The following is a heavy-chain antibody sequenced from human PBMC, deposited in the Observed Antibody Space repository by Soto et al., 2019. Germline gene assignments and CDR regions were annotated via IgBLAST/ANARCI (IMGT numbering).Heavy chain of an antibody. J-gene: IGHJ4*02. CDR1: GYTFSSYT. CDR3: ARVEAPFGESMH. V-gene: IGHV1-18*01. CDR2: ISPDDGNT. Sequence: ASVKVSCKTSGYTFSSYTIAWVRQAPGQGLEWLGWISPDDGNTEYEQKFQGRVTMTADTLTNNAYMELRSLKYDDTAVYYCARVEAPFGESMHWGQGT. D-gene: IGHD3-10*01.